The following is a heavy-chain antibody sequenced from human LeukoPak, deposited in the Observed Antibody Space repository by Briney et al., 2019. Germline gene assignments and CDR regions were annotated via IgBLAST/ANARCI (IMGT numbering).Heavy chain of an antibody. Sequence: PGGSLRLSCAASGFTFSSYSMNWVRQAPGKGLEWVSSISSSSSYIYYADSVKGRFTISRDNAKNSLYLQMNSLRAEDTAVYYCATLRFLEWLLFPEYFQHWGQGTLVTVSS. CDR3: ATLRFLEWLLFPEYFQH. V-gene: IGHV3-21*01. J-gene: IGHJ1*01. CDR2: ISSSSSYI. D-gene: IGHD3-3*01. CDR1: GFTFSSYS.